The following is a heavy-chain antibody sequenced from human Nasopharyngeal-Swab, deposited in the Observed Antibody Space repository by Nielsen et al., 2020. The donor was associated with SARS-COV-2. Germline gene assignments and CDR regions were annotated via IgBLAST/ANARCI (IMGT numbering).Heavy chain of an antibody. V-gene: IGHV3-33*08. D-gene: IGHD6-19*01. CDR3: ARGGGDSSGWHFDY. Sequence: SLKISCAASGFTFSSYGMHWVRQAPGKGLEWVAVIWYDGSNKYYADSVKGRFTISRDNSKNTLYLQMNSLRAEDTAVYYCARGGGDSSGWHFDYWGQGTLVTVSS. CDR2: IWYDGSNK. J-gene: IGHJ4*02. CDR1: GFTFSSYG.